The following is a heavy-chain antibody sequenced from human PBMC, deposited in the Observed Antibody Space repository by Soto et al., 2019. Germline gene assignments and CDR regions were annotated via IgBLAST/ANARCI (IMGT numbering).Heavy chain of an antibody. D-gene: IGHD3-10*01. CDR3: ARDRTFGGGGSGSYYAYYYYGMDV. CDR1: GFTFSSYG. V-gene: IGHV3-33*01. CDR2: IWYDGSNK. Sequence: PGGSLRLSCAASGFTFSSYGVHWVRQAPGKGLEWVAVIWYDGSNKYYADSVKGRFTISRDNSKNTLYLQMNSLRAEDTAVYYCARDRTFGGGGSGSYYAYYYYGMDVWGQGTTVTVSS. J-gene: IGHJ6*02.